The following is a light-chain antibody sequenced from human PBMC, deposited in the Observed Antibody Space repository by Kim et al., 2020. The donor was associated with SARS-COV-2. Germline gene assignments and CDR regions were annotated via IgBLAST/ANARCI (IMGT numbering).Light chain of an antibody. V-gene: IGLV1-44*01. CDR1: SSNLGSNT. J-gene: IGLJ2*01. CDR3: AAWDDSLNGVV. CDR2: SNN. Sequence: GQRVPISCSGSSSNLGSNTVNWYQQHPGTAPKLLIYSNNQRPSGVPDRFSGYRSGPSASLAISGLQSEDEADYYCAAWDDSLNGVVFGGGTKLTVL.